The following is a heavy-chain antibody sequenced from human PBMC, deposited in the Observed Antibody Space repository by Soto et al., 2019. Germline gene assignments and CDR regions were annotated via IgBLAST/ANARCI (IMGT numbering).Heavy chain of an antibody. CDR3: ARDRYYGSGSYRTIYYYYYGMDV. V-gene: IGHV4-61*01. D-gene: IGHD3-10*01. CDR1: GGSVSSGSYY. CDR2: IYYSGST. J-gene: IGHJ6*02. Sequence: QVQLQESGPGLVKPSETLSLTCTVSGGSVSSGSYYWSWIRQPPGKGLEWIGYIYYSGSTNYNPSLKSRVTISVDTSKNPFSLKLSSVTAADTAVYYCARDRYYGSGSYRTIYYYYYGMDVWGQGTTVTVSS.